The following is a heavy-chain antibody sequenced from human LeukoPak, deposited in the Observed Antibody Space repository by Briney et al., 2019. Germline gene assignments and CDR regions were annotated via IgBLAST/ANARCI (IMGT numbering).Heavy chain of an antibody. CDR1: GFTFSSYG. V-gene: IGHV3-21*01. Sequence: GGSLRLSCAASGFTFSSYGMSWVRQAPGKGLEWVSSISGSSSYIYYADSVKGRFTISRDNAKNSLYLQMHSLRAEDTAVYYCARVVWGQLTYYFDYWGQGTLVTVSS. CDR3: ARVVWGQLTYYFDY. CDR2: ISGSSSYI. J-gene: IGHJ4*02. D-gene: IGHD3-16*01.